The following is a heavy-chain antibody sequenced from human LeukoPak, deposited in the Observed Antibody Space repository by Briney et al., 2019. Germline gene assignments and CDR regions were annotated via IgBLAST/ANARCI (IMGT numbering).Heavy chain of an antibody. V-gene: IGHV3-21*01. D-gene: IGHD2-15*01. CDR1: GFTFSSYN. J-gene: IGHJ4*02. CDR3: ARDRVGGGDFDY. Sequence: GGSLRLSCAASGFTFSSYNMNWVRQAPGKGLEWVSSISSGSYSIYYADSVKGRFTISRDNAKSSLYLQMNSLRAEDTAVYYCARDRVGGGDFDYWGQGTLVTVSS. CDR2: ISSGSYSI.